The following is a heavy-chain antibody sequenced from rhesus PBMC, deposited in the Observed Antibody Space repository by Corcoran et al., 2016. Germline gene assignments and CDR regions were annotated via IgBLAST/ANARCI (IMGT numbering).Heavy chain of an antibody. Sequence: EVQLVRSGAEVKKPGASVKISCKASGYTFTYYYLHWVRQAPGKGLEWMGRVDPEDGEAKHAQKFQDRVTITAETSTDTAYMELSSLRSEDTAVYYCATEWADTAGTVLYYWGQGVLVTVSS. V-gene: IGHV1-111*02. J-gene: IGHJ4*01. CDR2: VDPEDGEA. CDR3: ATEWADTAGTVLYY. D-gene: IGHD5-24*01. CDR1: GYTFTYYY.